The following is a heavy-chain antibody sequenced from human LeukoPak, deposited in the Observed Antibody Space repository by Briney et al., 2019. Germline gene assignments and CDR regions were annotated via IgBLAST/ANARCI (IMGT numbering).Heavy chain of an antibody. D-gene: IGHD3-3*01. CDR1: GGSISNYY. Sequence: PSETLSLTCTVSGGSISNYYWSWIRQPAGKGLEWIGRIYTSGSTNYNPSLKSRVTMSVDTSKNQFSLKLSSVTAADTAVYYCARDAPPVTIFGVDDYYMDVWGKGTTVTVSS. CDR3: ARDAPPVTIFGVDDYYMDV. CDR2: IYTSGST. J-gene: IGHJ6*03. V-gene: IGHV4-4*07.